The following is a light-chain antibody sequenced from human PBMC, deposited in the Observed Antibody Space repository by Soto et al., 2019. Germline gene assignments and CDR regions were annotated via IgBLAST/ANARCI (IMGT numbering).Light chain of an antibody. Sequence: QSALTQPASVSGSPGQSITISCTGTSSDVGGYNYVSWYQQHPGKAPKLMIYKVSSRPSGVSNRFSGSKSGNTASLTISGLQAEDEADYYCSSYTSSSPWVFGGGTKLTVL. J-gene: IGLJ3*02. CDR3: SSYTSSSPWV. V-gene: IGLV2-14*01. CDR2: KVS. CDR1: SSDVGGYNY.